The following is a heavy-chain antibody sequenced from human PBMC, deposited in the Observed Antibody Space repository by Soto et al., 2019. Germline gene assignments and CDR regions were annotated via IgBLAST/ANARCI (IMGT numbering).Heavy chain of an antibody. D-gene: IGHD2-8*01. Sequence: SETLSLTCAVYGGSFSGYYWSWIRQPPGKGLEWIGEINHSGSTNYNPSLKSRVTISVDPSKNQFSPKLSSVTAADTAVYYCARAYIVIMVYAWPLDYGMDVWGQGTTVTVSS. V-gene: IGHV4-34*01. CDR3: ARAYIVIMVYAWPLDYGMDV. CDR2: INHSGST. CDR1: GGSFSGYY. J-gene: IGHJ6*02.